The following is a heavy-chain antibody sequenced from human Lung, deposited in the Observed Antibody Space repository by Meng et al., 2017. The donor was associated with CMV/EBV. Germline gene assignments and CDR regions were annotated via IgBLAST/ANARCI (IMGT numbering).Heavy chain of an antibody. CDR2: ISSSGSTI. J-gene: IGHJ6*02. D-gene: IGHD1-26*01. Sequence: SXKISXAASEFTFSSYEMNWVRQAPGKGLEWVSYISSSGSTIYYADSVKGRFTISRDNAKNSLYLQMNSLRAEDTAVYYCARDSTRYGGSHLYYYYGMDVWGRGTTVTVSS. CDR3: ARDSTRYGGSHLYYYYGMDV. CDR1: EFTFSSYE. V-gene: IGHV3-48*03.